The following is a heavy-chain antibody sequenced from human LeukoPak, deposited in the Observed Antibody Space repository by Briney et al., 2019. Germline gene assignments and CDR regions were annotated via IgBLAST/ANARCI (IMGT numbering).Heavy chain of an antibody. CDR1: GFTLSSYA. CDR2: ISYDGSNK. V-gene: IGHV3-30-3*01. D-gene: IGHD3-3*01. Sequence: GRSLRLSCAASGFTLSSYAMHWVRQAPGKGLEWVAVISYDGSNKYYADSVKGRFTISRDNSKNTLYLQMNSLRAEDTAVYYCARGAKPRRFLEWLLLNYYFDYWGQGTLVTVSS. CDR3: ARGAKPRRFLEWLLLNYYFDY. J-gene: IGHJ4*02.